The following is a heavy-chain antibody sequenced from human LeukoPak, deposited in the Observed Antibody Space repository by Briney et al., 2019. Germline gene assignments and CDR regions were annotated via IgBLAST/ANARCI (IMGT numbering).Heavy chain of an antibody. CDR1: GFTFSDHY. J-gene: IGHJ4*02. CDR2: TRNKANSYTT. V-gene: IGHV3-72*01. Sequence: PGGSLRLFCAASGFTFSDHYMDWVRQAPGKGLEWVGRTRNKANSYTTEYAASVKGRFTTSRDESKNSLYLQMNSLKTEDTAVYYCTRGVEYSSSSDYWGQGTLVTVSS. CDR3: TRGVEYSSSSDY. D-gene: IGHD6-6*01.